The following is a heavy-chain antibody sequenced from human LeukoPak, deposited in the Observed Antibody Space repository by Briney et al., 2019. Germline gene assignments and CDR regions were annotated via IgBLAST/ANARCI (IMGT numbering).Heavy chain of an antibody. Sequence: PGRSLRLSCAASGFTFSSYAMHWVRQAPGKGLEWVAVISYDGSNKYYADSVKGRFTISRDNSKNTLYLQMDSLRAEDTAVYYCGKCLNERKPSYFDYWGQGTLVTVAS. CDR2: ISYDGSNK. D-gene: IGHD1-1*01. V-gene: IGHV3-30-3*02. CDR1: GFTFSSYA. CDR3: GKCLNERKPSYFDY. J-gene: IGHJ4*02.